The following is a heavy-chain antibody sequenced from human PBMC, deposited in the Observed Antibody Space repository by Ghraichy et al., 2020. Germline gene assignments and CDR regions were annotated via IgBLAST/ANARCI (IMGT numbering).Heavy chain of an antibody. J-gene: IGHJ5*02. CDR3: ARGFNSSIWFDP. CDR2: INHSGST. Sequence: SETLSLTCAVYGGSFSGYYWSWIRQPPGKGLEWIGEINHSGSTNYNPSLKSRVTISVDTSKNQFSLKLSSVTAADTAVYYCARGFNSSIWFDPWGQGTLVTVSS. V-gene: IGHV4-34*01. D-gene: IGHD2-2*01. CDR1: GGSFSGYY.